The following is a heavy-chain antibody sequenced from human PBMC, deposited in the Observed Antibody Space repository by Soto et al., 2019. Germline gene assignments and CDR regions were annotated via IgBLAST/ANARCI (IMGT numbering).Heavy chain of an antibody. D-gene: IGHD4-17*01. CDR1: GGSISSSSYY. J-gene: IGHJ5*02. Sequence: QLQLQESGPGLVKPSETLSLTCTVSGGSISSSSYYWGWIRQPPGKGLEWIGSIYYSGSTYYNPSLKSRVTISVDTSKNQFSLKLSTVTAADTAVYYCARLPPPSDGDYPNSFDPWGQGTLVTVSS. CDR2: IYYSGST. CDR3: ARLPPPSDGDYPNSFDP. V-gene: IGHV4-39*01.